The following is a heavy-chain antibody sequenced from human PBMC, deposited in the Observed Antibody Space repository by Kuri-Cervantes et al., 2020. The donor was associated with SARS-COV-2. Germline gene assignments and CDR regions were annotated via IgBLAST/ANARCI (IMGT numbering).Heavy chain of an antibody. CDR3: ERVGAYLGYCSSTSCYGPFDY. V-gene: IGHV4-30-2*01. CDR1: GCPFSSGGNY. Sequence: SEILSSTCTVSGCPFSSGGNYWNWNRQPPGKGGEWLGHIYHSGSTEYNPFPKSRVIMSVDRSRNHFSLRLSSVTAADTAVYYCERVGAYLGYCSSTSCYGPFDYWGQGTLVTVSS. J-gene: IGHJ4*02. CDR2: IYHSGST. D-gene: IGHD2-2*01.